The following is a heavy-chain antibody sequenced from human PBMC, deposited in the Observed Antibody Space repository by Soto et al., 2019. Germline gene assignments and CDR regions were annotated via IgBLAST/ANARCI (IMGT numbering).Heavy chain of an antibody. CDR1: GYPFSKYG. D-gene: IGHD5-12*01. Sequence: QLQLVQSGAEVERPGASVRVSCKAYGYPFSKYGISWIRQAPGQGLEWMGWIKTDNGDTNYAQKFQGRVTMTTDTSSNTSYMELMSLIYDDTAVYYCATSYDSGFDPWGQGTLVSVSS. J-gene: IGHJ5*02. V-gene: IGHV1-18*04. CDR3: ATSYDSGFDP. CDR2: IKTDNGDT.